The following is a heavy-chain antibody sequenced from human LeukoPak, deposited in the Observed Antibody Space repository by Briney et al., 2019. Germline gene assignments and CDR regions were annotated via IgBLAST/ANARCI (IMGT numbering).Heavy chain of an antibody. V-gene: IGHV4-4*02. J-gene: IGHJ3*02. CDR2: IYHSGST. D-gene: IGHD6-13*01. Sequence: SETLSLTCAVSGGSISSSNWWSWDRQPPGKGLEWIGEIYHSGSTNYNPSLKSRVTISVDKSKNQFSLKLSSVTAADTAVCYCARNVEAAAGRNAFDIWGQGTMVTVSS. CDR3: ARNVEAAAGRNAFDI. CDR1: GGSISSSNW.